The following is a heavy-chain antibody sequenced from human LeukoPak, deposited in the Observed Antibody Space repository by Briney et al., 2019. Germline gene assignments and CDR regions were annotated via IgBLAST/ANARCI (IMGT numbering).Heavy chain of an antibody. CDR2: ISSSGSTI. J-gene: IGHJ4*02. Sequence: AGSLRLSCAASGFTFSSYEMNWVRQGPGKGLEWISYISSSGSTIYYADSVKGRFTISRNNAKNSLYLQMNSLRADDTAVYYCASVSRIAATGTDCWGQGTLVTVSS. D-gene: IGHD6-13*01. CDR1: GFTFSSYE. V-gene: IGHV3-48*03. CDR3: ASVSRIAATGTDC.